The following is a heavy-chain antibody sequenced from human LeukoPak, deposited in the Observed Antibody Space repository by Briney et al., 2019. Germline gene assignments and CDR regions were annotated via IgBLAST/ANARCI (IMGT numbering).Heavy chain of an antibody. CDR2: ISSSSSTI. D-gene: IGHD6-6*01. V-gene: IGHV3-48*01. CDR1: GFTFSSYS. J-gene: IGHJ4*02. Sequence: GGSLRLSCAASGFTFSSYSMNWVRQAPGKGLEWVSYISSSSSTIYYADSVKGRFTISRDNSKNTLYLQMNSLTAEDTAVYYCAKDRGSSSPMRYYFDYWGQGTLVTVSS. CDR3: AKDRGSSSPMRYYFDY.